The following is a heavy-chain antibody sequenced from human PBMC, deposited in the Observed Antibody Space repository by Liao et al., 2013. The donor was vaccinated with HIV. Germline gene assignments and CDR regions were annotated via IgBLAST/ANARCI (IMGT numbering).Heavy chain of an antibody. V-gene: IGHV4-4*07. J-gene: IGHJ5*02. CDR1: GDSITAYF. Sequence: QVQLQESGPGLVKPSETLSLTCTVSGDSITAYFCTWIRQSAGRGLEWIGRMHTGGDSNYNPSFKPRVSMSVDTSKNQFSLTLNPVTAADTAVYYCARGRRGVRDGNWFDLWGQGIQV. CDR2: MHTGGDS. D-gene: IGHD2-21*01. CDR3: ARGRRGVRDGNWFDL.